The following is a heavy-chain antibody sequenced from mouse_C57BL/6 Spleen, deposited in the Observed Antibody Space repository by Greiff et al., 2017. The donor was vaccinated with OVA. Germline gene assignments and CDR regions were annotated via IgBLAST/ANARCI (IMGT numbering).Heavy chain of an antibody. J-gene: IGHJ1*03. CDR1: GYTFTSYW. CDR2: IYPGSGST. V-gene: IGHV1-55*01. Sequence: VQLQQSGAELVKPGASVKMSCKASGYTFTSYWITWVKQRPGQGLEWIGEIYPGSGSTNYNEKFKGKATMTVDTSSSTAYLQLSSLTSEDSAVYYCARDYGSLWGTGTTVTVSS. D-gene: IGHD1-1*01. CDR3: ARDYGSL.